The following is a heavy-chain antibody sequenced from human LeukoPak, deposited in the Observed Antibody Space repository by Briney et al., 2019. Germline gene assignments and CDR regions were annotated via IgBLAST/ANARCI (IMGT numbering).Heavy chain of an antibody. V-gene: IGHV4-4*07. CDR2: IYTSGST. CDR3: ARVLVPAGGGVTDH. D-gene: IGHD3-16*01. CDR1: GGSISSYY. J-gene: IGHJ4*02. Sequence: SETLSLTCTVSGGSISSYYWSWIRQPAGKGLEWIGRIYTSGSTNYNPSLKSRVTMSVDTSKNQFSLKLSSVTAADTAVYYCARVLVPAGGGVTDHWGQGTLVTVSS.